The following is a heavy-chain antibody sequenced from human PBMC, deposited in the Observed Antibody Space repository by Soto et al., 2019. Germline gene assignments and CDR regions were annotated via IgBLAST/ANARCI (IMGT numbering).Heavy chain of an antibody. CDR2: ISSSSSYI. J-gene: IGHJ4*02. V-gene: IGHV3-21*01. Sequence: GGSLRLSCTASGFNFSSYGRNWVRQAPGKGLEWVSSISSSSSYIYYADSVKGRFTISRDNAKNSLYLQMNSLRAEDTAVYYCARASTGTTGTTGDYWGQGTLVTVSS. CDR1: GFNFSSYG. CDR3: ARASTGTTGTTGDY. D-gene: IGHD1-1*01.